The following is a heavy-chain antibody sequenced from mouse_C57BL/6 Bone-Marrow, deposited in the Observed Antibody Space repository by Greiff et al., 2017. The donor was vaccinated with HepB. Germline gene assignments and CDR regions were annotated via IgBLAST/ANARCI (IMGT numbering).Heavy chain of an antibody. CDR2: ISYSGST. D-gene: IGHD3-2*02. Sequence: EVKLVESGPGLAKPSQTLSLTCSVTGYSITSDYWNWIRKFPGNKLEYMGYISYSGSTYYNPSLKSRVSITRDTSKNQYYLQLNSVTTEDTATYYCARADSSGYGYFDYWGQGTTLTVSS. J-gene: IGHJ2*01. CDR1: GYSITSDY. V-gene: IGHV3-8*01. CDR3: ARADSSGYGYFDY.